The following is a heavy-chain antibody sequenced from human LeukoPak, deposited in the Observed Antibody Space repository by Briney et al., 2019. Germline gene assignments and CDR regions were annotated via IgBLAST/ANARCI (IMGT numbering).Heavy chain of an antibody. V-gene: IGHV1-24*01. D-gene: IGHD3-22*01. Sequence: ASVKVSCKVSGYTLTELSMHWVRQAPGKGLEWMGGFDPEDGETIYTQKFQGRVTMTEDTSTDTAYMELSSLRSEDTAVYYCATCGSGYYYYMDVWGKGTTVTVSS. CDR3: ATCGSGYYYYMDV. CDR2: FDPEDGET. CDR1: GYTLTELS. J-gene: IGHJ6*03.